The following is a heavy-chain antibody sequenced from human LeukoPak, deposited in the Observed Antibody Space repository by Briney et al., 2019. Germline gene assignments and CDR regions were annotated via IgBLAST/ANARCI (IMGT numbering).Heavy chain of an antibody. V-gene: IGHV1-46*01. Sequence: ASVKVSCKASGYTFTSYYIHWVRQAPGQGLEWMGIINPSGGSTSSAQKFQGRVTMTRDTSTSTVYMELSSLRSEDTAEYYCARDCLYSSSSYYYGMDVWGQGTTVTVSS. CDR3: ARDCLYSSSSYYYGMDV. D-gene: IGHD6-6*01. J-gene: IGHJ6*02. CDR2: INPSGGST. CDR1: GYTFTSYY.